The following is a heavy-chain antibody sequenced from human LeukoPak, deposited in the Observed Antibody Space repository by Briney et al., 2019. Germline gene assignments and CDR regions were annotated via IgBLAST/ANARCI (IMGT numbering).Heavy chain of an antibody. J-gene: IGHJ4*02. CDR2: ITSDGTST. CDR3: ARAYNYGLDY. D-gene: IGHD5-18*01. CDR1: GVTFSSYA. V-gene: IGHV3-64*01. Sequence: GGSLRLSCAASGVTFSSYAMHWVRQAPGKGLEYVSTITSDGTSTYYANSVKVRFTISRDNSKNTLYLQMGSLRAEDMAVYYCARAYNYGLDYWGQGTLVTVSS.